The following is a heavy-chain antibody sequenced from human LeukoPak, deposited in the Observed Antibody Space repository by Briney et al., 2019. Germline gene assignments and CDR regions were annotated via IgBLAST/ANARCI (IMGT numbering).Heavy chain of an antibody. V-gene: IGHV4-59*08. Sequence: PSETLSLTCTVSGGSISSHYWSWIRQPPGKGLEWIGYIYYSGSTTYTPSLKSRVTISLEKCKKQFALKLSYVTAADTAVYYCARFKYDFWSGSRSYYFYGMDVWGQGTTVTVSS. CDR1: GGSISSHY. CDR3: ARFKYDFWSGSRSYYFYGMDV. J-gene: IGHJ6*02. CDR2: IYYSGST. D-gene: IGHD3-3*01.